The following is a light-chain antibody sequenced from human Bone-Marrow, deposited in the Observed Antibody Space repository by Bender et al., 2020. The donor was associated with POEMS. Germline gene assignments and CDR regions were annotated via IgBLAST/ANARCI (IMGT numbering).Light chain of an antibody. V-gene: IGLV2-14*03. J-gene: IGLJ1*01. CDR3: TSHTSYNSGYV. CDR1: SSDVGGYTY. CDR2: DVS. Sequence: QSALTQPRSVSGSPGQSVTISCTGTSSDVGGYTYVSWYQQYPGKAPKLMIYDVSNRPSGVSNRFSGSKSGNTASLTISGLQAEDEADYYCTSHTSYNSGYVFGTGTTVTVL.